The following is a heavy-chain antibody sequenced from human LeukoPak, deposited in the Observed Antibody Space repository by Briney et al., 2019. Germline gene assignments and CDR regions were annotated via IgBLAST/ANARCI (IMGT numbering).Heavy chain of an antibody. Sequence: SETLSLTCAVYGGSFSGYYWSWIRQPPGKGLEWIGEIKHSGSTNYNPSLKSRVTISVDTSKNQFSLKLSSVTAADTAVYYCARGYLTGNFDYWGQGTLVTVSS. CDR2: IKHSGST. CDR3: ARGYLTGNFDY. D-gene: IGHD3-9*01. CDR1: GGSFSGYY. J-gene: IGHJ4*02. V-gene: IGHV4-34*01.